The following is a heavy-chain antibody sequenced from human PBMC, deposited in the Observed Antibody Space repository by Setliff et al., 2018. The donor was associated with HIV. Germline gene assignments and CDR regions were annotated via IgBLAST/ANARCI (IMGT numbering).Heavy chain of an antibody. V-gene: IGHV1-3*01. J-gene: IGHJ3*02. D-gene: IGHD3-9*01. CDR2: INAGNGNT. Sequence: ASVKVSCKASGYSFTDYFIHWVRQAPGQGLEWMGWINAGNGNTKYSQKFQGRVTMTEDTSTDTAYMALSSLRSEDTAMYYCAPSGFYDILTGPTPGVFDIWGQGTMVTVSS. CDR3: APSGFYDILTGPTPGVFDI. CDR1: GYSFTDYF.